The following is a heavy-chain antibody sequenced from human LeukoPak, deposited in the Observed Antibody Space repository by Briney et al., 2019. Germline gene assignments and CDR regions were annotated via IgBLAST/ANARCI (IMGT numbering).Heavy chain of an antibody. V-gene: IGHV4-39*01. CDR2: IYYSGST. D-gene: IGHD2-15*01. CDR3: ARLGYCSGGSCYDFWFDP. CDR1: GGSISSSSYC. J-gene: IGHJ5*02. Sequence: SETLSLTCTVSGGSISSSSYCWGWIRQPPGKGLEWIGSIYYSGSTYYNPSLKSRVTISVDTSKNQFSLKLSSVTAADTAVYYCARLGYCSGGSCYDFWFDPWGQGTLVTVSS.